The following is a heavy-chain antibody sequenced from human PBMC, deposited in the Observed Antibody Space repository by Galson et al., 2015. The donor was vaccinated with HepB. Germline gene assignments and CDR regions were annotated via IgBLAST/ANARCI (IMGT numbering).Heavy chain of an antibody. D-gene: IGHD6-19*01. V-gene: IGHV6-1*01. CDR1: GDSVSSKSAA. Sequence: CAISGDSVSSKSAAWNWIRQSPSRGLEWLGRTHYRSKWYYDYAVSVIGRVTINPDTSKNQFSLQLNSVTPDDTAMYYCAEIAVAGKIDAFDIWGQGTMVTVSS. CDR3: AEIAVAGKIDAFDI. CDR2: THYRSKWYY. J-gene: IGHJ3*02.